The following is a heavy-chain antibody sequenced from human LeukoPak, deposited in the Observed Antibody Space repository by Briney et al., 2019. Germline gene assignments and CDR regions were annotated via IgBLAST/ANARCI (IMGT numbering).Heavy chain of an antibody. D-gene: IGHD3-16*01. V-gene: IGHV3-23*01. Sequence: GGSLRLSCAASGFNFSIYAMSWVRRAPGKGLEWVSAISGSGGSTYYADSVKGRFTISRDNSKNTLYLQMNSLRAEDTAVYYCAKDLMFGGVRPTNFDYWGQGTLVTVSS. J-gene: IGHJ4*02. CDR2: ISGSGGST. CDR3: AKDLMFGGVRPTNFDY. CDR1: GFNFSIYA.